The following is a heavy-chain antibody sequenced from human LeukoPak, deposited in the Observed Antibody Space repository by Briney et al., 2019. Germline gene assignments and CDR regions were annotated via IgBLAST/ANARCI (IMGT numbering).Heavy chain of an antibody. CDR3: ARNSGHSSGFYRLDY. V-gene: IGHV4-59*01. CDR1: GGSISPYY. J-gene: IGHJ4*02. CDR2: VYYTGTT. D-gene: IGHD3-22*01. Sequence: SETLSLTCTVSGGSISPYYWSWVRQPPQKGLEWIGYVYYTGTTKYRPSLKSRVTMSVDMSKNQFSLSLTSVTPSDTGVYYCARNSGHSSGFYRLDYWGQGIPVTVSS.